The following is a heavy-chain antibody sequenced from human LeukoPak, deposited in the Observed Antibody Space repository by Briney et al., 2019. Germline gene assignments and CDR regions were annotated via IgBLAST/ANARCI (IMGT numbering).Heavy chain of an antibody. Sequence: GGSLRLSCAASGFTVSNYEINWVRQAPGKRLEWVSYISTSGRTIYYADSVKGRFIISRDNAKNSLYLQMNSLRAEDTAVYYCASLRIGLGAFDIRGQGTTVTVSS. CDR3: ASLRIGLGAFDI. CDR1: GFTVSNYE. V-gene: IGHV3-48*03. CDR2: ISTSGRTI. D-gene: IGHD3/OR15-3a*01. J-gene: IGHJ3*02.